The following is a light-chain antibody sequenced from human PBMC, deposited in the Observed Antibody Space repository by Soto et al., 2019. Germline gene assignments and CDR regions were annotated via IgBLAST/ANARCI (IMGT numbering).Light chain of an antibody. V-gene: IGKV3-15*01. CDR2: ATS. Sequence: EIVVTQSPATLSVSPGERATLSCRASQSVGNNFAWYQQKPVQAPRLLIFATSTRATGVPDRFSGSGSGTEFTLTISSLQSEDFAVYYCQQYGDWPLTFGGGAKVEIE. CDR1: QSVGNN. J-gene: IGKJ4*01. CDR3: QQYGDWPLT.